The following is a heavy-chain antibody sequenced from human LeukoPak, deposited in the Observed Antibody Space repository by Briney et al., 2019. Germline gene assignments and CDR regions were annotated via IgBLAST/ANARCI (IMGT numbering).Heavy chain of an antibody. CDR3: ANKFPGAFDI. CDR2: ISPSGDIT. Sequence: PGGSLRLSCAASGFIFSSHGMNWVRQAPGKGLEWVSGISPSGDITYYADSVKGRFTISRDNSKNTLYLQMNSLRAEDTAVYYCANKFPGAFDIWGQGTMVTVSS. J-gene: IGHJ3*02. CDR1: GFIFSSHG. V-gene: IGHV3-23*01. D-gene: IGHD2-21*01.